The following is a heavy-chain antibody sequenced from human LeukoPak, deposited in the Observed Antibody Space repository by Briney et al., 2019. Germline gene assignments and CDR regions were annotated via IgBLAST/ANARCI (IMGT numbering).Heavy chain of an antibody. CDR3: ARADRDYGDYYYFDY. CDR1: GFTFSSYS. Sequence: GGSLRLSCAASGFTFSSYSMNWVRRAPGKGLEWVSSISSSSSYIYYADSVKGRFTISRDNAKNSLYLQMNSLRAEDTAVYYCARADRDYGDYYYFDYWGQGTLVTVSS. D-gene: IGHD4-17*01. CDR2: ISSSSSYI. J-gene: IGHJ4*02. V-gene: IGHV3-21*01.